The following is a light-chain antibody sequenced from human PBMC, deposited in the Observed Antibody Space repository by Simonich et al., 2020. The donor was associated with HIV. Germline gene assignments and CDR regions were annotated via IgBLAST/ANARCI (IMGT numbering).Light chain of an antibody. Sequence: EIVMTQSPATLSVSPGERATLSCRASQSVSSDLAWYQQKPGQPPRLLIYGASTRATGIPARFSGSGSGTEFTLTISSMQSEDFVIYYCQQYNTWPLVFGQGTKLEIK. V-gene: IGKV3-15*01. CDR3: QQYNTWPLV. CDR1: QSVSSD. CDR2: GAS. J-gene: IGKJ2*01.